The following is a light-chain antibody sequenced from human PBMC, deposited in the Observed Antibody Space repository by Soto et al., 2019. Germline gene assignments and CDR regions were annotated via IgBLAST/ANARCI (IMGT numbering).Light chain of an antibody. CDR1: QSISSY. J-gene: IGKJ4*01. CDR2: AAS. CDR3: LQSYSTPTT. Sequence: DIPMTQSPSSLSASVGDRVTITCRASQSISSYLNWYQQKPWKAPKLLIYAASSLQSGGPSRFSGSGSGTDFTLTISSLQPEDFATYYCLQSYSTPTTFGGGTKVEIK. V-gene: IGKV1-39*01.